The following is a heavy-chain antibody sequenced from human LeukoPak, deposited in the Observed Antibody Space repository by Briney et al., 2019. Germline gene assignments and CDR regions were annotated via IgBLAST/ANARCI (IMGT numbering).Heavy chain of an antibody. CDR2: ISAYNGYT. J-gene: IGHJ4*02. D-gene: IGHD6-19*01. V-gene: IGHV1-18*01. CDR1: GYSFSRYG. CDR3: ARDRRQWLAYDY. Sequence: ASVKVSCKASGYSFSRYGISWVRQAPGQGLEWMGWISAYNGYTNYAQKLQGRVTMTTDTSTSTAYMELRCLRSDDTAVYYCARDRRQWLAYDYWGQGTLVTVSS.